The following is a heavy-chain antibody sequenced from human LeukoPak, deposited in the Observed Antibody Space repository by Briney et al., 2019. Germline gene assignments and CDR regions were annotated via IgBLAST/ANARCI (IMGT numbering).Heavy chain of an antibody. D-gene: IGHD5-24*01. Sequence: GGSLRLSCNASGFTLSNYAMTWVRQGPRKGLEWVSAISVTGNTYHAESLKGRFTISRDNAKNSLYLQMNSLRAEDTAVYYCARHRATDDAFDIWGQGTMVTVSS. CDR2: ISVTGNT. V-gene: IGHV3-69-1*01. CDR3: ARHRATDDAFDI. CDR1: GFTLSNYA. J-gene: IGHJ3*02.